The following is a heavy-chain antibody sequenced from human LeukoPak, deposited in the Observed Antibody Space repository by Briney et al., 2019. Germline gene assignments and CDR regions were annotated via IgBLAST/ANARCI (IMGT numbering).Heavy chain of an antibody. CDR1: GGTFSSYA. D-gene: IGHD3-10*01. V-gene: IGHV1-69*05. Sequence: SVKVSCKASGGTFSSYAISWVRQAPGQGLEWMGGIIPIFGTANYAQKFQGRVTITTDESTSTAYMELSSLRSEDTAVYYCASIRPYYYYYMDVWGKGTTVTVSS. CDR3: ASIRPYYYYYMDV. J-gene: IGHJ6*03. CDR2: IIPIFGTA.